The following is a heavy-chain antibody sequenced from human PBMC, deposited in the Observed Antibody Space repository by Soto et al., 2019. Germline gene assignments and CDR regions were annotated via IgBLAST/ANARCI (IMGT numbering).Heavy chain of an antibody. Sequence: PGGSLRLSCAASGFTFSSYGMHWVRQAPGKGLEWVAVISYDGSNKYYADSVKGRFTISRDNSKNTLYLQMNSLRAEDTAVYYCARGRRRVDTAMAVYYGMDVWGQGTTVTVSS. J-gene: IGHJ6*02. CDR2: ISYDGSNK. D-gene: IGHD5-18*01. CDR1: GFTFSSYG. V-gene: IGHV3-30*03. CDR3: ARGRRRVDTAMAVYYGMDV.